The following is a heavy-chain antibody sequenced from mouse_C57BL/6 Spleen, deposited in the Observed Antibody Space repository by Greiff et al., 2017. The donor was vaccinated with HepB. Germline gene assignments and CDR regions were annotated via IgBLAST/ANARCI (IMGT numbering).Heavy chain of an antibody. CDR3: AMKNYYGSSYDAMDY. CDR2: ISSGSSTI. Sequence: EVKLVESGGGLVKPGGSLKLSCAASGFTFSDYGMHWVRQAPEKGLEWVAYISSGSSTIYYADTVKGRFTISRDNAKNTLFLQMTSLRSEDTAMYYCAMKNYYGSSYDAMDYWGQGTSVTVSS. V-gene: IGHV5-17*01. CDR1: GFTFSDYG. J-gene: IGHJ4*01. D-gene: IGHD1-1*01.